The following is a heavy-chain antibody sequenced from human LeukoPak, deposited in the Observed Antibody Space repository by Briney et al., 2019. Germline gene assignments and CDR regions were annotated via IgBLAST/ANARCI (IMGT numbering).Heavy chain of an antibody. CDR3: ARLAPWTGEDY. J-gene: IGHJ4*02. V-gene: IGHV4-59*08. CDR1: GGSISSYY. Sequence: PSETLSLTCTVSGGSISSYYWSWIRQPPGKGLEWIGYIYYSGSTNYNPSLKSRVTISVDTSKNQFSLKLSSVTAADTAVYYCARLAPWTGEDYWGQGTLVTVSS. CDR2: IYYSGST. D-gene: IGHD3/OR15-3a*01.